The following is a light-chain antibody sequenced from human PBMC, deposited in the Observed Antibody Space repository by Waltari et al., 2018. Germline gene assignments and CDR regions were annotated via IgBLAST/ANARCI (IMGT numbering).Light chain of an antibody. V-gene: IGLV2-8*01. CDR2: EVS. J-gene: IGLJ2*01. CDR1: SSDVGGYNY. CDR3: QAWDSSTVV. Sequence: QSALTQPPSASGSPGQSVTISCTGTSSDVGGYNYVSWYQQHPGKAPKLVIYEVSKRPAGVPERFSGSNSGNTATLTISGTQAMDEADYYCQAWDSSTVVFGGGTKLTVL.